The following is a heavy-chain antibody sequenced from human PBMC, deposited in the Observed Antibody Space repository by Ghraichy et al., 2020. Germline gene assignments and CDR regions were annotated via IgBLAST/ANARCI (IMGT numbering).Heavy chain of an antibody. CDR3: ARHYYDSSGYVDAFDI. J-gene: IGHJ3*02. CDR1: GGSISSSSYY. Sequence: SETLSLTCTVSGGSISSSSYYWGWIRQPPGKGLEWIGSIYYSGSTYYNPSLKSRVTISVDTSKNQFSLKLSSVTAADTAVYYCARHYYDSSGYVDAFDIWAKGQWSPSLQ. CDR2: IYYSGST. D-gene: IGHD3-22*01. V-gene: IGHV4-39*01.